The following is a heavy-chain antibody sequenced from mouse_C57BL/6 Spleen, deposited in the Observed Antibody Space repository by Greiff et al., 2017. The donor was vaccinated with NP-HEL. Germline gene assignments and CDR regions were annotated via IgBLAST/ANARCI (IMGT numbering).Heavy chain of an antibody. Sequence: EVKLMESGGGLVKPGGSLKLSCAASGFTFSDYGMHWVRQATEKGLEWVAYISSGSSTISYADTVKGRFTIPRDNAKNTLFLQMTSLRSEDTAMYYCARWDYSNFYAMDYWGQGTSVTVSS. CDR2: ISSGSSTI. CDR3: ARWDYSNFYAMDY. CDR1: GFTFSDYG. J-gene: IGHJ4*01. V-gene: IGHV5-17*01. D-gene: IGHD2-5*01.